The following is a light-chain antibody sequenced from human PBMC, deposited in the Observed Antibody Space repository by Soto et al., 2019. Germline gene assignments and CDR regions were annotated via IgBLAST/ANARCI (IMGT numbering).Light chain of an antibody. J-gene: IGLJ1*01. V-gene: IGLV2-14*03. CDR3: SSYTSSSTHV. CDR1: SSDVGGYNF. Sequence: QSALTQPASVSGSPGQSITISCTGTSSDVGGYNFVSWYQQHPGKVPKLMIFDVNSRPSGVSDRFSGSKSGNTASLTIAGFQAEDAGDYYCSSYTSSSTHVFGSGTKVTVL. CDR2: DVN.